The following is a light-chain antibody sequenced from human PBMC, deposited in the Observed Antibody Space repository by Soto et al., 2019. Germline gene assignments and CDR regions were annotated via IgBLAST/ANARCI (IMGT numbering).Light chain of an antibody. Sequence: IVLTQSPPSLSLFPGERATLSFRASQSVSSNLAWYQQKPAQAPRLLIYHVSTRATGIPARFGGSGSRTDFILTISSLEPEDFAVYYCHQRSNWPITFGQGTRLEI. CDR2: HVS. V-gene: IGKV3-11*01. CDR1: QSVSSN. CDR3: HQRSNWPIT. J-gene: IGKJ5*01.